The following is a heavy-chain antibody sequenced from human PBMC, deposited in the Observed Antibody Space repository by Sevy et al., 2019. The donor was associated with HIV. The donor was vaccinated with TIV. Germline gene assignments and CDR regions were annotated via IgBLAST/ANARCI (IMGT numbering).Heavy chain of an antibody. J-gene: IGHJ3*02. CDR2: ISYDESIE. CDR1: GFAFSSYT. CDR3: AREGNYGDSGDAFDI. D-gene: IGHD4-17*01. V-gene: IGHV3-30*14. Sequence: GGSLRLSCAASGFAFSSYTVHWVRQAPDKGLEWVALISYDESIEYYADSVRGQFTISRDTSESTLYLQMSSLRAEDTAVYYCAREGNYGDSGDAFDIWGQGTLVTVSS.